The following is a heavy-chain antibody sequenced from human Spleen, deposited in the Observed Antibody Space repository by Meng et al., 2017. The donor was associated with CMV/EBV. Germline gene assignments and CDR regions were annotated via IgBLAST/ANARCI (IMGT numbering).Heavy chain of an antibody. J-gene: IGHJ4*02. CDR2: INPNTGDT. V-gene: IGHV1-2*02. CDR1: GYTFIGYY. D-gene: IGHD6-19*01. CDR3: ATRGGSNGWYSFDY. Sequence: SGYTFIGYYMHWVRQAPGQGLEWVGWINPNTGDTDCAQKFQGRVTMTSNTSITTTYMELRRLTSDDTAVYYCATRGGSNGWYSFDYWGQGTLVTVSS.